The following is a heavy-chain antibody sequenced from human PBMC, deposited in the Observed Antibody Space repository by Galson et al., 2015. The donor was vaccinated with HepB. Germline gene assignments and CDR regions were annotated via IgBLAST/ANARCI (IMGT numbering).Heavy chain of an antibody. CDR1: GFTFSNAW. D-gene: IGHD3-22*01. CDR2: IKSKTDGGTT. CDR3: TTDLYTYYYDSSGYPPDY. J-gene: IGHJ4*02. V-gene: IGHV3-15*01. Sequence: SLRLSCAASGFTFSNAWMSWVRQAPGKGLEWVGRIKSKTDGGTTDYAAPVKGRFTISRDDSKNTLYLQMNSLKTEDTAVYYCTTDLYTYYYDSSGYPPDYWGQGTLVTVSS.